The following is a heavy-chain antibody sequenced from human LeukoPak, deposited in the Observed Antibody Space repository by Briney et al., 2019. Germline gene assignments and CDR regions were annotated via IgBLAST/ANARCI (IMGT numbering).Heavy chain of an antibody. V-gene: IGHV3-23*01. J-gene: IGHJ6*03. Sequence: PGGSLRLSCAASGFPFSSYAMSWVRQAPGKGLEWVSGISASGGRADYADSVKGWCTISRDNSKSTLYLQMNSLTAEDTAVYYCAKGGLPAANYYYYMDVWGKGATVTVSS. D-gene: IGHD2-2*01. CDR3: AKGGLPAANYYYYMDV. CDR2: ISASGGRA. CDR1: GFPFSSYA.